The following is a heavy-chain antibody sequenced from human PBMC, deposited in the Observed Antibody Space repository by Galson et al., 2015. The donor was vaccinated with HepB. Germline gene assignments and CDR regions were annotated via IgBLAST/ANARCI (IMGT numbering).Heavy chain of an antibody. Sequence: SLRLSCAASGFTFSSYGMHWVRQAPGKGLEWVALIWYDGSNKYYADSVKGRFTTSRDNSKNTLFLQMNSLRGEDTAVYYCARERLWFGELDAFDIWGQGTMVTVSS. J-gene: IGHJ3*02. V-gene: IGHV3-33*01. CDR1: GFTFSSYG. CDR2: IWYDGSNK. CDR3: ARERLWFGELDAFDI. D-gene: IGHD3-10*01.